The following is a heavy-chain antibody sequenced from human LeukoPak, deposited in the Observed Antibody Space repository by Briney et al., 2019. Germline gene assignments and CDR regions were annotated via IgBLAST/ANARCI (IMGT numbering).Heavy chain of an antibody. CDR1: GFTFSSYG. CDR3: ARDVVVATITGGLVDY. J-gene: IGHJ4*02. Sequence: GGSLRLSCAASGFTFSSYGMHWVRQAPGKGLEWVAVIWYDGSNKYYADSVKGRFTISRDNSKNTLYLQMNSLRAEDTAVYYCARDVVVATITGGLVDYWGQGTLVTVSS. V-gene: IGHV3-33*01. D-gene: IGHD5-12*01. CDR2: IWYDGSNK.